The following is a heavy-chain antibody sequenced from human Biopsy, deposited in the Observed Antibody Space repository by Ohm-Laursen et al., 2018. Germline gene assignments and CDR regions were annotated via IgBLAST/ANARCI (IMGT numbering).Heavy chain of an antibody. CDR3: ATPFQYYDSWGGYPPFDH. D-gene: IGHD3-3*01. Sequence: SVTVSCKASGPTFSNYAISWVRQAPGEGLEWMGGIIAVSGLVNYAPKFQGRVSITADKSTTTAYMELSNLKSEDTAVYYCATPFQYYDSWGGYPPFDHWGQGTLVTVSS. CDR1: GPTFSNYA. J-gene: IGHJ4*02. CDR2: IIAVSGLV. V-gene: IGHV1-69*10.